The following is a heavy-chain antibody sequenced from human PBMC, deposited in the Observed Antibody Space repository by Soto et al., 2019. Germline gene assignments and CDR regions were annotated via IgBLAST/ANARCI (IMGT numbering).Heavy chain of an antibody. CDR3: ARDGSLEYYYDSSGYQLDY. J-gene: IGHJ4*02. D-gene: IGHD3-22*01. CDR2: IKQDGSEK. V-gene: IGHV3-7*03. CDR1: GFTFSSYW. Sequence: XGSLRLSCAASGFTFSSYWMSWVRQAPGKGLEWVANIKQDGSEKYYVDSVKGRFTISRDNAKNSLYLQMNSLRAEDTAVYYCARDGSLEYYYDSSGYQLDYWGQGTLVTVSS.